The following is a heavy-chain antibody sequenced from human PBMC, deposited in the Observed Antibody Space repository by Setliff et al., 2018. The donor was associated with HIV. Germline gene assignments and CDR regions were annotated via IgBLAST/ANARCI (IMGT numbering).Heavy chain of an antibody. CDR1: GYTFTDYY. CDR2: INPKSGGT. V-gene: IGHV1-2*02. J-gene: IGHJ3*01. Sequence: ASVKVSCKTSGYTFTDYYMHWVRQAPGQGLEWMGWINPKSGGTDYGQRFRGKVTMTRDTSITTAYLELTGLRSDDTAVYYCARAGATTGRPTDGFDFWGQGTLVTVSS. D-gene: IGHD1-1*01. CDR3: ARAGATTGRPTDGFDF.